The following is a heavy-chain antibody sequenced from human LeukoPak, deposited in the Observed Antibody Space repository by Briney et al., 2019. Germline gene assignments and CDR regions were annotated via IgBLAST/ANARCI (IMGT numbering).Heavy chain of an antibody. V-gene: IGHV3-30*03. D-gene: IGHD6-13*01. CDR3: ARDGTRYYYYYMDV. CDR2: ISYDGSNK. CDR1: GFTFSSYG. Sequence: GGSLRLSCAASGFTFSSYGMYWVRQAPGKGLEWVAVISYDGSNKYYADSVKGRFTISRDNSKNTLYLQMNSLRAEDTAVYYCARDGTRYYYYYMDVWGKGTTVTVSS. J-gene: IGHJ6*03.